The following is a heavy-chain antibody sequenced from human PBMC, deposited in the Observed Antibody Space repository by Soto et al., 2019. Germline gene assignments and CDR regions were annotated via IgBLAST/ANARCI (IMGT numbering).Heavy chain of an antibody. J-gene: IGHJ6*03. Sequence: QDQLVQSGAEMKKPGASVTVSCKASGYSFTNYGITWVRQAPGQGLEWLGWISAFNGNTHYAQKGQGRVTMTTDASTSTAYMEMRSLRSDDTAVYYWARDRGVAPPVAGNTHYYYYMDVWGKGTTVTVSS. D-gene: IGHD6-19*01. V-gene: IGHV1-18*01. CDR2: ISAFNGNT. CDR3: ARDRGVAPPVAGNTHYYYYMDV. CDR1: GYSFTNYG.